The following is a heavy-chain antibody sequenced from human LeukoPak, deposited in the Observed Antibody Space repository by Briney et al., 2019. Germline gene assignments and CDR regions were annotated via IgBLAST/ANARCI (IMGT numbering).Heavy chain of an antibody. CDR2: SNK. Sequence: SNKYYADSVKGRFTISRDNSKNTLYLQMNSLRAEDTAVYYCAKETLAYCGGDCYSVAFDYWGQGTLVTVSS. V-gene: IGHV3-30*02. D-gene: IGHD2-21*02. J-gene: IGHJ4*02. CDR3: AKETLAYCGGDCYSVAFDY.